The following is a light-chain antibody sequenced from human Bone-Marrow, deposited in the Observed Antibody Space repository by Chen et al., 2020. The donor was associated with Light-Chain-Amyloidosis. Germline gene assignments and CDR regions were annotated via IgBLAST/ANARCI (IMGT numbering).Light chain of an antibody. CDR3: QVWDRSSDRPV. Sequence: SYVLTQPSSVSVAPGQTATIACGGNNIGSTRVHWYQQTPGQAPLLVVYDDSDRPSGIPERLSGSNSGNTATLTISRVEAGDEADYYCQVWDRSSDRPVFGGGIKLTVL. CDR1: NIGSTR. V-gene: IGLV3-21*02. J-gene: IGLJ3*02. CDR2: DDS.